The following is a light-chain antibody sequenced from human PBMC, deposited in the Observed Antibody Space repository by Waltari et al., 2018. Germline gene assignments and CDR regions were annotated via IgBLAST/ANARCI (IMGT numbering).Light chain of an antibody. Sequence: EIVLTQSPGTLSLSPGDRATLSCRASQSVSRTLAWYQQTPGQAPRLLIYDASSRATGIPDRFSGSGSGTDFSLTISRLEPEDFAVYYCQKYGTLPATFGQGTKVEIK. V-gene: IGKV3-20*01. CDR3: QKYGTLPAT. CDR1: QSVSRT. CDR2: DAS. J-gene: IGKJ1*01.